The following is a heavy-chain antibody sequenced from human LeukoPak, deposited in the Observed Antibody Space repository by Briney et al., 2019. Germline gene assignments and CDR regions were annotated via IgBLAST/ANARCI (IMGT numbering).Heavy chain of an antibody. CDR2: ISWDGGST. V-gene: IGHV3-43D*03. CDR1: GFTFDDYA. Sequence: PGGSLRLSCAASGFTFDDYAMHWVRHAPGKGLEWVSLISWDGGSTYYADSVKGRFTISRDNSKNSLYLQMNSLRAEDTALYYCAKSSTSCYRGCSYYFDYWGQGTLVTVSS. CDR3: AKSSTSCYRGCSYYFDY. D-gene: IGHD2-2*01. J-gene: IGHJ4*02.